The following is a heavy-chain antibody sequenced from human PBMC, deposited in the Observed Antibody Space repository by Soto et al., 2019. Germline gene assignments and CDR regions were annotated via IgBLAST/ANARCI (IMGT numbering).Heavy chain of an antibody. CDR3: VRVVAIPGYPDH. J-gene: IGHJ4*02. Sequence: QVQLVQSGAEVRQPASSVKVSCKTSGGTFSSYAISWVRQAPGQGLEWMGGIVPIVGTTTYAQKFQGRVTITAHEATITASMQLSRLRSADTAVYYCVRVVAIPGYPDHWGQGTLVTVSS. D-gene: IGHD5-12*01. CDR1: GGTFSSYA. CDR2: IVPIVGTT. V-gene: IGHV1-69*12.